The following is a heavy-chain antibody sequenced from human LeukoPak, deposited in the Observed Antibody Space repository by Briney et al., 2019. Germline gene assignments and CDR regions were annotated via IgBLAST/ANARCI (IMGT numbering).Heavy chain of an antibody. CDR2: ISAYNGNT. D-gene: IGHD4-17*01. V-gene: IGHV1-18*01. Sequence: ASVKVSCKASGYTLTTYGISWVRQAPGQRLEWMGWISAYNGNTNYAQKLQGRVTMTTDTSTSTAYMELRSLRSDDTAVYYCARIHMTTVTTSLDWYFDLWGRGTLVTVSS. J-gene: IGHJ2*01. CDR3: ARIHMTTVTTSLDWYFDL. CDR1: GYTLTTYG.